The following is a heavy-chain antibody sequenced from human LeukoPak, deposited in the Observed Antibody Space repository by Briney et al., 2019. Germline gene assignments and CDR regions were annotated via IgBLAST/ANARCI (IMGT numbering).Heavy chain of an antibody. CDR2: IYYSGST. J-gene: IGHJ4*02. CDR3: ARHRPEYSGNSFDY. V-gene: IGHV4-39*01. D-gene: IGHD1-26*01. CDR1: GGSFSGYY. Sequence: SETLSLTCALSGGSFSGYYWGWIRQPPGKGLEWIGSIYYSGSTYYNPSLKSRVTISVDTSKNQFSLKLSSVSATDTAVYYCARHRPEYSGNSFDYWGQGTLVTVSS.